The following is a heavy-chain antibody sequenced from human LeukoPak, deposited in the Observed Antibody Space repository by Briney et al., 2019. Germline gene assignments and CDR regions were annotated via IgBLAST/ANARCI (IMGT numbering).Heavy chain of an antibody. D-gene: IGHD3-10*01. CDR3: AKDSKRWKTYYYEAGSYYFDY. J-gene: IGHJ4*02. Sequence: GGSLRLSCAASGFTFSSYGMHWVRQAPGKGLEWVAVISYDGSNKYYADSVKGRFTISRDNSKNTLYLQMNSLRPEDTAVYYCAKDSKRWKTYYYEAGSYYFDYWGQGTRVTVSS. CDR2: ISYDGSNK. CDR1: GFTFSSYG. V-gene: IGHV3-30*18.